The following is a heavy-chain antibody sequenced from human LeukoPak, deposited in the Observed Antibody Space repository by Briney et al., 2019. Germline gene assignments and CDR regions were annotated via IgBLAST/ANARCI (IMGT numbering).Heavy chain of an antibody. CDR3: AKVNDLGDFDF. CDR1: GFTFSSYS. Sequence: GGSLRLSCAASGFTFSSYSMNWVRQAPGKGLEWVSTISGSGTSTYYADSVKGRFTISRDNSKNTLYLQMNSLRAEDTAVYYCAKVNDLGDFDFWGQGTLVTVSS. J-gene: IGHJ4*02. CDR2: ISGSGTST. V-gene: IGHV3-23*01. D-gene: IGHD1-1*01.